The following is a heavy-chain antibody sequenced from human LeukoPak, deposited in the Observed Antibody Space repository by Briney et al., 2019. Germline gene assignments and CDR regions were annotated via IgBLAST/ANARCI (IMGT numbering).Heavy chain of an antibody. V-gene: IGHV3-21*01. CDR1: GFTFSSYS. J-gene: IGHJ4*02. CDR2: ISSSSSYI. CDR3: ASRSSVAATGPG. Sequence: GGSLRLSCAASGFTFSSYSVNWVRQAPGKGLEWVSSISSSSSYIYYADSVKGRFTISRDNAKNSLYLQMNSLRAEDTAVYYCASRSSVAATGPGWGQGTLVTVSS. D-gene: IGHD2-15*01.